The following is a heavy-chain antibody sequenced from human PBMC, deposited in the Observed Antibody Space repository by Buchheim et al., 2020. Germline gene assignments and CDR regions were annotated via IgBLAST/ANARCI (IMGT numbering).Heavy chain of an antibody. CDR2: IYYSGST. CDR1: GGSISSGDYY. CDR3: AVGANCGGDCYSSPFDY. Sequence: QVQLQESGPGLVKPSQTLSLTCTVSGGSISSGDYYWSWIRQPPGKGLEWIGYIYYSGSTYYNPSLKSRVTISVDTSTNKFSLKLSSVTAADTAVYYCAVGANCGGDCYSSPFDYWGQGTL. J-gene: IGHJ4*02. D-gene: IGHD2-21*02. V-gene: IGHV4-30-4*01.